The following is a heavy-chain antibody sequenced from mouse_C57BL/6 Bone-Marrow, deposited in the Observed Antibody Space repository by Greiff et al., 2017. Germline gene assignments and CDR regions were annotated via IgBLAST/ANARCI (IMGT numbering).Heavy chain of an antibody. CDR3: ARYPIYYYGSRYAMDY. Sequence: QVQLQQSGAELAKPGASVKLSCKASGYTFTNYWMHWVKQRPGQGLEWIGYINPSSGYTKYNQKFKDKATLTADKSSSTAYMQLSSLTYEVSSGYYCARYPIYYYGSRYAMDYWGQGTSVTVSS. J-gene: IGHJ4*01. CDR1: GYTFTNYW. CDR2: INPSSGYT. V-gene: IGHV1-7*01. D-gene: IGHD1-1*01.